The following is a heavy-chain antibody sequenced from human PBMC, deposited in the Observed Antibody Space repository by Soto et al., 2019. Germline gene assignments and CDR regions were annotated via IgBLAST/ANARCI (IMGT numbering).Heavy chain of an antibody. CDR3: ARDQSCHDLVWWFDP. D-gene: IGHD3-16*01. CDR2: IFPGGVNI. V-gene: IGHV1-46*02. Sequence: GAPAKTSWKDRGVGNDSKAMWWVQQATGKGLEWMGTIFPGGVNIAYAQKFEGRVTMTKDTTTSTVYMELNSLTSEDTAVYYFARDQSCHDLVWWFDPWCQGTLVSVPQ. CDR1: GVGNDSKA. J-gene: IGHJ5*02.